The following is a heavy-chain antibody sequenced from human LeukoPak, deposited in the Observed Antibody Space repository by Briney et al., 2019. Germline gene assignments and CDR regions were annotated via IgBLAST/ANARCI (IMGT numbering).Heavy chain of an antibody. Sequence: PGGSLRLSCAASTVIFRKYWMGWARQAPGKGLEWVANIAHDGSVKWYVDSVKGRFIISRDNARDSLYLQMNSLRAEDTAVYYCARGLGQGYSSSWYPRYFDYWGQGTLVTVSS. V-gene: IGHV3-7*01. J-gene: IGHJ4*02. CDR3: ARGLGQGYSSSWYPRYFDY. CDR1: TVIFRKYW. CDR2: IAHDGSVK. D-gene: IGHD6-13*01.